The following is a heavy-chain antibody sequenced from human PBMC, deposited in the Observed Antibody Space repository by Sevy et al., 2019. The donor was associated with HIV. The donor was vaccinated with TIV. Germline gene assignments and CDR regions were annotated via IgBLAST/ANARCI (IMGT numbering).Heavy chain of an antibody. J-gene: IGHJ5*02. CDR2: LNPSSGDT. V-gene: IGHV1-8*01. D-gene: IGHD1-26*01. CDR1: GYTFTSYD. Sequence: ASVKVSCKASGYTFTSYDINWVRQATGQGLEWMGWLNPSSGDTGYAQKFQGRVTLTRNTSISTAYMELSSLRSEDTAVDYCSRAGRHWFDPWGQGTLVTVSS. CDR3: SRAGRHWFDP.